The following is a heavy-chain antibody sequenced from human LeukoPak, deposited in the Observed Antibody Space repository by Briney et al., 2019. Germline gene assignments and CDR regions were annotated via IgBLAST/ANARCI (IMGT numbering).Heavy chain of an antibody. J-gene: IGHJ4*02. D-gene: IGHD1-26*01. CDR1: GFTLSSYW. V-gene: IGHV3-7*01. Sequence: GGSLRLSCAASGFTLSSYWMSWVRQAPGKGLEWVANINQDGSEKNYVDSVKGRFTISRDNAKNLLYLQMNSLRAEDTAVYYCAREGGRELLIDYWGQGTLVTVSS. CDR3: AREGGRELLIDY. CDR2: INQDGSEK.